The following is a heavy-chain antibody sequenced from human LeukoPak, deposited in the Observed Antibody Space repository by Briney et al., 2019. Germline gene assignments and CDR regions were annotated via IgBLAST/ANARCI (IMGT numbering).Heavy chain of an antibody. Sequence: SSETLSLTCTVSGGSISSSSYYWGWIRQPPGKGLEWIGSIYYSGSTYYNPSLKSRVTISVDTSKNQFSLKLSSVTAADTAVYYCARKINPQKSSWYDIQFDYWGQGTLVTVSS. CDR2: IYYSGST. CDR3: ARKINPQKSSWYDIQFDY. CDR1: GGSISSSSYY. J-gene: IGHJ4*02. V-gene: IGHV4-39*01. D-gene: IGHD6-13*01.